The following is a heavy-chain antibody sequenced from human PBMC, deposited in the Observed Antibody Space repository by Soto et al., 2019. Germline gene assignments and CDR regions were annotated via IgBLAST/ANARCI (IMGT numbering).Heavy chain of an antibody. CDR3: ARGDQELDY. D-gene: IGHD1-26*01. J-gene: IGHJ4*02. Sequence: PSETLSLTCTVSGDSINTYTWTWIRQPPGKGLEWIGYIFSSGSTNYNPSLQSRLTMSVDTSKNLFSLKLSSVTAADTAVYYCARGDQELDYWGQGTLVTVSS. CDR2: IFSSGST. CDR1: GDSINTYT. V-gene: IGHV4-59*01.